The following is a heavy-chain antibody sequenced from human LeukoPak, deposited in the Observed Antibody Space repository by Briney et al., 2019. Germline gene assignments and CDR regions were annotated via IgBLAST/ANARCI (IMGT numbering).Heavy chain of an antibody. V-gene: IGHV4-39*07. CDR2: IYHSGST. Sequence: SETLSLTCTVSGGSISSSSYYWGWIRQPPGKGLEWIGSIYHSGSTYYNPSLKSRVTISADTSKNQLSLKLSSVTAADTAVYYCARSYDSSGYYTLTFDYWGQGTLVTVSS. CDR3: ARSYDSSGYYTLTFDY. CDR1: GGSISSSSYY. D-gene: IGHD3-22*01. J-gene: IGHJ4*02.